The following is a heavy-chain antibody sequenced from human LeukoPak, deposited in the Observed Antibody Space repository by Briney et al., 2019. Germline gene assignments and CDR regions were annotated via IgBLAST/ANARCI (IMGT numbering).Heavy chain of an antibody. CDR2: INHSGST. J-gene: IGHJ4*02. V-gene: IGHV4-34*01. D-gene: IGHD2-2*01. CDR3: ARGQRLLDY. Sequence: KSSETLSLTCAVYGGSFSGYYWSWIRQPPGKGLEWIGEINHSGSTNYNPSLKSRVTISVDTSKNQFSLKLSSVTAADTAVYYCARGQRLLDYWGQGTLVTVSS. CDR1: GGSFSGYY.